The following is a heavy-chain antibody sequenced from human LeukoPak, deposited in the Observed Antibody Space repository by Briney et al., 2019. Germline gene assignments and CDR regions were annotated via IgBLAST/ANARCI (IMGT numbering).Heavy chain of an antibody. CDR1: GFTFSSYA. D-gene: IGHD6-19*01. Sequence: GGSLRLSCAASGFTFSSYAMSWVRQAPGKGLEWVSAISGSGGSTYYADSVKGRFTISRDNSKNTLYLQMNSLRAEDTAVYYCAKDRATINSGHPYYGMDVWGQGTTVTVSS. J-gene: IGHJ6*02. CDR3: AKDRATINSGHPYYGMDV. CDR2: ISGSGGST. V-gene: IGHV3-23*01.